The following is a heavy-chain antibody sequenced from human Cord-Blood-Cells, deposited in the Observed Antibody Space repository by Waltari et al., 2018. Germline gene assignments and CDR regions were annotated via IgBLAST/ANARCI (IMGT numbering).Heavy chain of an antibody. D-gene: IGHD5-18*01. CDR1: GGSLSSYY. CDR3: AGNTAMVGWFDP. CDR2: IYYSGST. Sequence: QVQLQESSPGLVKPSETLSLTCTVSGGSLSSYYWSWIRQPPGKGLEWIGYIYYSGSTNYNPSLKSRVTISVDTSKNQFSLKLSSVTAADTAVYYCAGNTAMVGWFDPWGQGTLVTVSS. J-gene: IGHJ5*02. V-gene: IGHV4-59*01.